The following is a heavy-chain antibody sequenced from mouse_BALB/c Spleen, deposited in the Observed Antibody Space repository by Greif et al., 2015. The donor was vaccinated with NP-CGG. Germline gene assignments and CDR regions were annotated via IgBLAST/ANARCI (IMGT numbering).Heavy chain of an antibody. Sequence: EVQLQQSGAELVKPGASVKLSCTASGFNIKDTYMHWVKQRPEQGLEWIGRIDPANGNTKYDPKFQGKATITADTSSNTAYLQLSSLTSEDTAVYYCARSYGSKSYWYFDVWGAGTTVTVSS. J-gene: IGHJ1*01. D-gene: IGHD1-1*01. V-gene: IGHV14-3*02. CDR3: ARSYGSKSYWYFDV. CDR1: GFNIKDTY. CDR2: IDPANGNT.